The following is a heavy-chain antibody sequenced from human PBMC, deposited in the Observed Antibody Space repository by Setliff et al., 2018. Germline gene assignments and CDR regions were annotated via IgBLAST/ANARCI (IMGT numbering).Heavy chain of an antibody. CDR2: INAGNGNI. V-gene: IGHV1-3*01. Sequence: ASVKVSCKASGDTSTTYAIHWVRQAPGQGLEWMGWINAGNGNIRYSQNFQGRVTITRDTSASTAYMELSSLTSEDTAVYYCARGDVYSGSYYHFDYWGQGTLVTVSS. J-gene: IGHJ4*02. CDR3: ARGDVYSGSYYHFDY. CDR1: GDTSTTYA. D-gene: IGHD1-26*01.